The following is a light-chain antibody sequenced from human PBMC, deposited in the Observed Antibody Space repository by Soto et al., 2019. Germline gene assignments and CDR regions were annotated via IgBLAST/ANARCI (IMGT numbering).Light chain of an antibody. J-gene: IGKJ3*01. CDR1: QSVSSN. V-gene: IGKV3-15*01. Sequence: EIVMTQSPATLSVSPGERATLSCRASQSVSSNLAWYQQKPGQAPRLLIYGASTRATGIPARFSGSGSGTEFTLTIGSLQSEDFAVYYCQQYNNWPGFTFGPGTKVDIK. CDR3: QQYNNWPGFT. CDR2: GAS.